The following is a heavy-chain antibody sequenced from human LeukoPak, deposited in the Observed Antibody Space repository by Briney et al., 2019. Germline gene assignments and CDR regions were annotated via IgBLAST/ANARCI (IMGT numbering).Heavy chain of an antibody. CDR1: GYTFTNNY. CDR3: ARDQEGFDY. CDR2: IYPRDGST. J-gene: IGHJ4*02. Sequence: ASVKVSCKASGYTFTNNYLHWVRQAPGQGLEWMGMIYPRDGSTSYAQNFQGRVTVTRDTSTTTVHMELRGLRSEDTAVYYCARDQEGFDYWGQGTVVTVSS. V-gene: IGHV1-46*01.